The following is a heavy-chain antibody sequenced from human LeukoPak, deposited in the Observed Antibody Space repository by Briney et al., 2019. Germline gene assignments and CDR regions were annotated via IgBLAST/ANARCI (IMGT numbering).Heavy chain of an antibody. J-gene: IGHJ6*03. Sequence: PGGSLRLSCAASGFIFSSYWMHWVRQAPGKGLVWVSRINTDGSSTSYADSVKGRFTISRDNAKNTLYLQMNSLRAEDTAVYYCAREPGYCSSTSCYKSDYYYYMDVWGKGTTVTVSS. CDR1: GFIFSSYW. D-gene: IGHD2-2*02. CDR2: INTDGSST. V-gene: IGHV3-74*01. CDR3: AREPGYCSSTSCYKSDYYYYMDV.